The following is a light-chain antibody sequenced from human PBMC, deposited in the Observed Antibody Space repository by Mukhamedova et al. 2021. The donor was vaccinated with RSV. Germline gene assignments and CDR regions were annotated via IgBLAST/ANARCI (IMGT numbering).Light chain of an antibody. CDR1: QSVSTN. CDR2: GAS. V-gene: IGKV3-15*01. J-gene: IGKJ4*01. CDR3: QQYNYWPS. Sequence: ASQSVSTNLAWYQEKPGQAPRLLIYGASTRATGVPARFSGSGSGTDFTLTISSLQSEDFAVYYCQQYNYWPSFGGGTKVGIK.